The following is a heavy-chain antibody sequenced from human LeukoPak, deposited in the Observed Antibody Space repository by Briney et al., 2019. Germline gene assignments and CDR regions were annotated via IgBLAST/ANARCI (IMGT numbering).Heavy chain of an antibody. CDR1: GGSISSNTYY. Sequence: SETLSLTCTVSGGSISSNTYYWGWIRQPLGKGLEWIGSISYTGTTFYNPSLKSRVTMSVDTSKNQFSLKLNSVTAADTAVYYCAGLPGGSSLNYWGQGALVTVSS. V-gene: IGHV4-39*01. D-gene: IGHD5-18*01. CDR2: ISYTGTT. CDR3: AGLPGGSSLNY. J-gene: IGHJ4*02.